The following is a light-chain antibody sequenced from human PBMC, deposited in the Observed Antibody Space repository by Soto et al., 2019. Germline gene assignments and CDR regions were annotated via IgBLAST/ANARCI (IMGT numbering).Light chain of an antibody. CDR2: DVS. J-gene: IGLJ2*01. V-gene: IGLV2-14*03. Sequence: QSVLTQPASVSGSPGQSITIPCTGASSDVGGYDYVSWYQQHPDKAPKLIIYDVSYRPSGVSNRFSGSKSGNTASLTISGLQAEDEADYFCSSYATSNTVLFGGGTKLTVL. CDR3: SSYATSNTVL. CDR1: SSDVGGYDY.